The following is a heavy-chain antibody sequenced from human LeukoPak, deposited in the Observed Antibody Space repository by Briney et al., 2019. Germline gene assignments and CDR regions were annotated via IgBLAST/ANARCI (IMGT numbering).Heavy chain of an antibody. D-gene: IGHD3-10*01. V-gene: IGHV4-4*02. CDR1: SGSISSDHW. CDR2: IFHIGVT. Sequence: KPSETLSLTCTVYSGSISSDHWWSWVRPPPGKSLEWIGEIFHIGVTNYKPSLKSRVSMSVDKSRHQFSLNLRSMTAADTAVYFCARGGRSSFDFWGPGTKVIVSS. J-gene: IGHJ3*01. CDR3: ARGGRSSFDF.